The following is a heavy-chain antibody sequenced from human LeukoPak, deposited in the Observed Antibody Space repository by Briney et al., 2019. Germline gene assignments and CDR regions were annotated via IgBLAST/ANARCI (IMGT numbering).Heavy chain of an antibody. D-gene: IGHD3-3*01. CDR2: IRPDGSEK. CDR1: GFTFSNYW. J-gene: IGHJ4*02. V-gene: IGHV3-7*05. Sequence: GGSLRLSCAASGFTFSNYWMSWVRQAPGKGLEWVANIRPDGSEKYYVDSVKGRFTISRDNAKNSLYLQMNSLKAEDTAVYYCARRTYWSGYSSFDYWGQGTLVTVSS. CDR3: ARRTYWSGYSSFDY.